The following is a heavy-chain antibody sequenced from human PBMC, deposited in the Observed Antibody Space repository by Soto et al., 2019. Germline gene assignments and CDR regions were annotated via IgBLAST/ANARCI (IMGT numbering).Heavy chain of an antibody. CDR3: ARRGAMVAFDY. CDR2: IYYSGST. J-gene: IGHJ4*02. Sequence: QLQLQESGPGLVKPSETLSLTCTVSGGSISSSSYYWGWIRQPPGKGLEWIGSIYYSGSTYYNPSLKSRVTISVDTSKNQFSLKLSSVTAADTAVYYCARRGAMVAFDYWGQGTLVTVSS. V-gene: IGHV4-39*01. D-gene: IGHD5-18*01. CDR1: GGSISSSSYY.